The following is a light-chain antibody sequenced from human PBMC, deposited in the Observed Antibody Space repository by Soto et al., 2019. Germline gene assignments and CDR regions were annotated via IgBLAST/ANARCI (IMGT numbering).Light chain of an antibody. V-gene: IGKV1-8*01. CDR1: QGIRSS. CDR3: QHYYCHPRT. J-gene: IGKJ1*01. Sequence: IQMSKSVSSFSASTVDRGTITCLESQGIRSSLYWYQQKPGRAPKLLIYAASTFQGGVPSRFIGGGSGTDVTLTISCLQSEDFATYYCQHYYCHPRTFGQGTKVDIK. CDR2: AAS.